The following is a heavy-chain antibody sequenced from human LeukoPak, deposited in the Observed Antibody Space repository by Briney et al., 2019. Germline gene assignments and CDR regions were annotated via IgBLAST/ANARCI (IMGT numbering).Heavy chain of an antibody. D-gene: IGHD5-12*01. J-gene: IGHJ4*02. Sequence: PSETLSLTCTVSGGSISSYYCNWIRQPAGKGLEWIGRIYTSGSTNYNPSLKSRVTMSVDTSKNQFSLKLSSVTAADTAVYYCTIEIPYSGYRYWGQGTLVTVSS. V-gene: IGHV4-4*07. CDR1: GGSISSYY. CDR3: TIEIPYSGYRY. CDR2: IYTSGST.